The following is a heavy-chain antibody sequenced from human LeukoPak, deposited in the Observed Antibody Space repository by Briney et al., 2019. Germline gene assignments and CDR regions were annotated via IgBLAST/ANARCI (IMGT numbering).Heavy chain of an antibody. CDR3: AREDYGDYYYGMDV. J-gene: IGHJ6*02. D-gene: IGHD4-17*01. V-gene: IGHV3-53*01. CDR2: IYSGGST. Sequence: GGSLRLSCAASGFTFSSNYMSWVRQAPGKGLEWVSVIYSGGSTYYADSVKGRFTISRDNSKNTLYLQMNSLRAEDTAVYYCAREDYGDYYYGMDVWGQGTTVTVSS. CDR1: GFTFSSNY.